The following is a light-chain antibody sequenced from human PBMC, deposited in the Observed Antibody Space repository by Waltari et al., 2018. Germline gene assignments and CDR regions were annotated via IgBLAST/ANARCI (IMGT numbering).Light chain of an antibody. J-gene: IGLJ3*02. CDR1: SSDVGSYNL. CDR3: CSYAGSSTLV. CDR2: EDS. Sequence: HSALTQPASVSGSPGQSITISCTGTSSDVGSYNLVSWYQQHPDKAPKLMIYEDSKQPSGVSNRFSGSKSGNTASLTISVLQAEDEADYYCCSYAGSSTLVFGGGTKLTVL. V-gene: IGLV2-23*01.